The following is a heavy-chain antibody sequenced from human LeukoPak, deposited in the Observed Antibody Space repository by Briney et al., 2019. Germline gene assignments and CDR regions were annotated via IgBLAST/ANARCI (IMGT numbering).Heavy chain of an antibody. CDR2: MNPNSGNT. J-gene: IGHJ4*02. CDR3: VRGAGFCSSTSCSLGY. D-gene: IGHD2-2*01. CDR1: GYTFTSYD. V-gene: IGHV1-8*03. Sequence: ASVTLSCKASGYTFTSYDINWVRQGTGQGLEWMGWMNPNSGNTGYAQNFQGRVTITRNTSISTAYMELSSLRSEDTAVYYCVRGAGFCSSTSCSLGYWGQGTLVTVSS.